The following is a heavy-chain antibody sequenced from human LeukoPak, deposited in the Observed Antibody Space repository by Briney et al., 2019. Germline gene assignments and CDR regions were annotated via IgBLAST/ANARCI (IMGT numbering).Heavy chain of an antibody. CDR3: AKVLVVSASSGAFDI. V-gene: IGHV3-9*03. CDR2: ISWNGGVI. D-gene: IGHD2-15*01. CDR1: GFTFGDYA. J-gene: IGHJ3*02. Sequence: GGSLRLSXAASGFTFGDYAMHWVRQAPGKGLEWVSGISWNGGVIGYGDSAKGRFTISRDNAKDSLYLEMNSLRAEDMALYFCAKVLVVSASSGAFDIWGQGTMVIVSS.